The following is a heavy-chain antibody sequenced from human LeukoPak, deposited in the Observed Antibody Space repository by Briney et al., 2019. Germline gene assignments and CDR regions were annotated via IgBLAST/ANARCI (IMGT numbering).Heavy chain of an antibody. CDR3: ARDFGPEYYGSGSKTDDY. Sequence: ASVKVSCKASGYTFTGYYMHWVRQAPGQGLEWMGWINLNSGGTNYAQKFQGRVTMTRDTSISTAYMELSRLRSDDTAVYYCARDFGPEYYGSGSKTDDYWGQGTLVTVSS. CDR2: INLNSGGT. CDR1: GYTFTGYY. V-gene: IGHV1-2*02. D-gene: IGHD3-10*01. J-gene: IGHJ4*02.